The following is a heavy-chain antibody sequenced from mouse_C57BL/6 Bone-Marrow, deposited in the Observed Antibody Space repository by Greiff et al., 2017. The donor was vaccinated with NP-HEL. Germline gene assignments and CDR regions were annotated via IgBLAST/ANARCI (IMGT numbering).Heavy chain of an antibody. J-gene: IGHJ1*03. CDR2: IYWDDDK. V-gene: IGHV8-12*01. Sequence: QVTLKGSGPGILQSSQTLSLTCSFSGFSLSTSGMGVSWIRQPSGKGLEWLAHIYWDDDKRYNPSLKSRLTISKDTSRNQVFLKITSVDTADTATYYCARRGNYSDWYFDVWGTGTTVTVSS. CDR3: ARRGNYSDWYFDV. CDR1: GFSLSTSGMG. D-gene: IGHD1-1*01.